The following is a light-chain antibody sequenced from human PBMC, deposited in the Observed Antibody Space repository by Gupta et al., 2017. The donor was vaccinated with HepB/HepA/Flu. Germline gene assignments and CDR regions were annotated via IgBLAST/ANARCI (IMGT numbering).Light chain of an antibody. V-gene: IGKV3-15*01. CDR1: QSVSSN. CDR3: QQYNNWPPTCS. J-gene: IGKJ2*04. CDR2: GAS. Sequence: EIVITQAPATLSVYPGERATLSCRASQSVSSNLALYQQKPGQAPRLLIYGASTRATGIPARFSGSGSGTEFTLTISSLQSEDFAVYYCQQYNNWPPTCSFGQGTKLEIK.